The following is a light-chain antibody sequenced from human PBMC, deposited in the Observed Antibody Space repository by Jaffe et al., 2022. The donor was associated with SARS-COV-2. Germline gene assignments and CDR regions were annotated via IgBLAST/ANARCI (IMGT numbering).Light chain of an antibody. V-gene: IGLV1-51*02. CDR2: ENT. CDR1: DSNIGNNY. Sequence: QSQLTQPPSVSAAPGQKVTISCSGSDSNIGNNYVSWYQQVPGAAPKLLIYENTKRPSGIPDRFSGSKSATSATLGITGLQTGDEADYYCEAWDGSLSAGVFGGGTKLTVL. J-gene: IGLJ3*02. CDR3: EAWDGSLSAGV.